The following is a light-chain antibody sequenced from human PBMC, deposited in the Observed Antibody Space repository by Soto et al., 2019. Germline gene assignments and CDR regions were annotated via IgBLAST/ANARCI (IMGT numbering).Light chain of an antibody. J-gene: IGLJ2*01. V-gene: IGLV7-46*01. Sequence: QAVVTQEPSLTVSPGGTVTLTCGSSTGAVTSGHYPSWFQQKPGQAPTTLIYDTSNKHSWTPARFSGSLLGGKAALTLSSAQPEDADVYYCLLSYSPGRRVFGGGTKVTVL. CDR1: TGAVTSGHY. CDR2: DTS. CDR3: LLSYSPGRRV.